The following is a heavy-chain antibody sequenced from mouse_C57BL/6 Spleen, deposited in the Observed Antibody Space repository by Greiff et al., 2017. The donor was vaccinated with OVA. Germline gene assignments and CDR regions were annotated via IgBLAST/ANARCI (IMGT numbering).Heavy chain of an antibody. V-gene: IGHV1-64*01. D-gene: IGHD3-2*02. CDR1: GYTFTSYW. CDR2: IHPNSGST. J-gene: IGHJ4*01. Sequence: QVQLQQPGAELVKPGASVKLSCKASGYTFTSYWMHWVKQRPGQGLEWIGLIHPNSGSTNYNEKFKSKATLTVDKSSSTAYMQLSSLTSEDSAVYYCARGGQLRLQAMDYWGQGTSVTVSS. CDR3: ARGGQLRLQAMDY.